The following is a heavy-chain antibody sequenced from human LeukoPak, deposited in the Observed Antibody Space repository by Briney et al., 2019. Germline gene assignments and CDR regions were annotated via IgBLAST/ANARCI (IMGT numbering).Heavy chain of an antibody. Sequence: GASVKVSCKASGYTFSGYYIHWMRQALGQGLEWLGWINPNSGGTNYAQKFQGRVTVTRDTSLTTAYMELSRLRSDDTAMYYCARAFDSGGNPFDNWGQGTLLTVSS. CDR1: GYTFSGYY. J-gene: IGHJ4*02. CDR3: ARAFDSGGNPFDN. V-gene: IGHV1-2*02. CDR2: INPNSGGT. D-gene: IGHD4-23*01.